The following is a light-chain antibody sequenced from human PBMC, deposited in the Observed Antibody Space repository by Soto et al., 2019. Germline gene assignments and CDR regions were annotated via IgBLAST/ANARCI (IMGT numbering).Light chain of an antibody. CDR1: SSDVGGYNY. V-gene: IGLV2-14*01. CDR3: SSHKSSSTYV. CDR2: DVS. J-gene: IGLJ1*01. Sequence: SVLTQPASVSGFPGQSITISCTGTSSDVGGYNYVSWYQQHPGKAPKLMIYDVSNRPSGVSNRFSGSKSGNTASLTISGLQAEDEADYYCSSHKSSSTYVFGTGNKVTVL.